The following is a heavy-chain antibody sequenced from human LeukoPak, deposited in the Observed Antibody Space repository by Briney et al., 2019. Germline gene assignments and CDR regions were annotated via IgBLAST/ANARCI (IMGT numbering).Heavy chain of an antibody. Sequence: GGSLRLSCTASGFTFSSYAMSWVRQAPGKGLEWVSIISGSGYSTYYADSVKGRFTISRDNSKNTLYLEMNSLRAEDTAIYYCAKMKGHPLPKYYMDVWGQGTTVTVSS. CDR1: GFTFSSYA. J-gene: IGHJ6*01. D-gene: IGHD1-26*01. V-gene: IGHV3-23*01. CDR3: AKMKGHPLPKYYMDV. CDR2: ISGSGYST.